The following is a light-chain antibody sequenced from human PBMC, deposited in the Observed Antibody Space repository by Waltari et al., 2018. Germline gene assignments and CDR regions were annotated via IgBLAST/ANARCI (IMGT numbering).Light chain of an antibody. CDR2: AAS. CDR1: RGIRHE. V-gene: IGKV1-6*01. CDR3: LQDYTYPLT. Sequence: AIQMTQSPSPLSASVGDRVTITCRASRGIRHELGWYQQKPGKAPKLLIYAASSLQSGVPSRFSGSGSGTDFTLTISSLQPEDFATYYCLQDYTYPLTFGGGTKVEIK. J-gene: IGKJ4*01.